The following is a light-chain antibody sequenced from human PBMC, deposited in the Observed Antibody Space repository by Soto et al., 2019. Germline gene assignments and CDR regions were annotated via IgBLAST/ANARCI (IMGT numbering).Light chain of an antibody. J-gene: IGKJ4*01. CDR3: QKYNNWGLS. CDR2: GSS. CDR1: ENVGTN. Sequence: IVMTQSPATLSVSPGEGVTLSCRASENVGTNLAWYQQKPGQAPRLLIYGSSTRATGIPATFSGSGSGTEFNLTISSLQSEESAIYYCQKYNNWGLSFGGGTKVEIK. V-gene: IGKV3D-15*01.